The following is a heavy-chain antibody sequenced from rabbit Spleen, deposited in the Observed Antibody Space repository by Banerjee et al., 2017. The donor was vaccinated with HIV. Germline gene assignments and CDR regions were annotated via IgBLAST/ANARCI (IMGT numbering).Heavy chain of an antibody. CDR3: ARETYAGAGGYGYGSDL. CDR2: INIVTGKT. J-gene: IGHJ4*01. Sequence: EQLEESGGGLVKPEGSLTLTCKASGVSFSDKDVMCWVRQAPGKGLEWIACINIVTGKTVYASWAKGRFIMSRTSSTTVTLQMTSLTAADTATYFCARETYAGAGGYGYGSDLWGQGTLVTVS. CDR1: GVSFSDKDV. V-gene: IGHV1S45*01. D-gene: IGHD6-1*01.